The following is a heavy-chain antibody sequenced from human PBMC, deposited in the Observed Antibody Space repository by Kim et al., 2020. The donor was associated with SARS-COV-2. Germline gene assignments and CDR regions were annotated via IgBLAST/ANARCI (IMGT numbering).Heavy chain of an antibody. D-gene: IGHD3-10*01. Sequence: GGSLRLSCAASGFTFSSYSMNWVRQAPGKGLEWVSYISSSSSTIYYADSVKGRFTISRDNAKNSLYLQMNSLRDEDTAVYYCARYTRRRVQGVIIQYYFDYWGQGTLVTVSS. J-gene: IGHJ4*02. V-gene: IGHV3-48*02. CDR3: ARYTRRRVQGVIIQYYFDY. CDR1: GFTFSSYS. CDR2: ISSSSSTI.